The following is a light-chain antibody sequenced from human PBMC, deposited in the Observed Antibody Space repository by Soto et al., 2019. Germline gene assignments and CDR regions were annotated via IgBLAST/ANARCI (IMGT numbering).Light chain of an antibody. V-gene: IGKV3D-15*01. CDR1: QSVSRK. Sequence: EIVLTQSPGTLSLSPGERATLSCRTSQSVSRKLVWYQQKPGQAPRLLIYGASTRATGIPERFSGSGSGTEFTLTISSLQSEDFAVYYCQQYTNWPKTFGQGTKVDIK. J-gene: IGKJ1*01. CDR3: QQYTNWPKT. CDR2: GAS.